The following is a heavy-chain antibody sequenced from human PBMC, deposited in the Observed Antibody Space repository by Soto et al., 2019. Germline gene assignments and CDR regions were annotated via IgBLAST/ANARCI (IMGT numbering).Heavy chain of an antibody. CDR2: INPSSGGT. CDR3: AREYSY. Sequence: ASVKVSCKTSGYNFNAFYIHWVRQAPGQGLEWMGCINPSSGGTKFAQSFQGRVTLTRDTLINTTYMEMTSLTSDDTAVYYCAREYSYWGQGTLVTVSS. D-gene: IGHD1-26*01. J-gene: IGHJ4*02. CDR1: GYNFNAFY. V-gene: IGHV1-2*02.